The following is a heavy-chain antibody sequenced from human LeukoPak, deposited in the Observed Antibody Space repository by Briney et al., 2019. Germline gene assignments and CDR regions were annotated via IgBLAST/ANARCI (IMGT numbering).Heavy chain of an antibody. CDR3: ARDPPLYCGGDCYPWGYFDY. D-gene: IGHD2-21*02. Sequence: GGSLRLSCAASGFTFSSYSMNWVRQAPGKGLEWVSSISSSSSYIYYADSVKGRFTVSRDNSKNTLYLQMNSLRTEDTAVYYCARDPPLYCGGDCYPWGYFDYWGQGTLVTVSS. V-gene: IGHV3-21*01. CDR1: GFTFSSYS. J-gene: IGHJ4*02. CDR2: ISSSSSYI.